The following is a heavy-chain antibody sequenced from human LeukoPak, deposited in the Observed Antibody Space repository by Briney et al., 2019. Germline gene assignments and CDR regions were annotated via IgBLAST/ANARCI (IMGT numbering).Heavy chain of an antibody. V-gene: IGHV4-30-2*01. CDR3: ARGRLGELSSPRTDAFDI. J-gene: IGHJ3*02. Sequence: SQTLSLTCAVSGGSISSGGYSWSWIRQPPGKGLEWSGYIYHSGSTYYNPSLKSRVTISVDRSKNQFSLKLSSVTAADTAVYYCARGRLGELSSPRTDAFDIWGQGTMVTVSS. D-gene: IGHD3-16*02. CDR1: GGSISSGGYS. CDR2: IYHSGST.